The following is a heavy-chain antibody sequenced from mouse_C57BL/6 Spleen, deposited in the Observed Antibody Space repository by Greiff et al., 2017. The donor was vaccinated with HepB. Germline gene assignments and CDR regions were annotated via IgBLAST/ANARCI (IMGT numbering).Heavy chain of an antibody. CDR1: GFTFSDYG. D-gene: IGHD2-5*01. CDR3: AMYSNYWYFDV. V-gene: IGHV5-17*01. J-gene: IGHJ1*03. CDR2: ISSGSSTI. Sequence: EVMLVESGGGLVKPGGSLKLSCAASGFTFSDYGMHWVRQAPEKGLEWVAYISSGSSTIYYADTVKGRFTISRDNAKNTLFLQMTSLRSEDTAMYYCAMYSNYWYFDVWGTGTTVTVAS.